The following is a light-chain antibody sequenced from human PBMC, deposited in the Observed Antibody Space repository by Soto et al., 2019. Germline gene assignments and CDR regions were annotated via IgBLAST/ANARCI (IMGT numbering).Light chain of an antibody. Sequence: HSALTQPASVSGSPGQSITISCTGTSSDIGGYNYVSWYQQHPGKAPKLMIFAVNNRPSGVSDRFSGSKSGNTASLTISGVQTEDEADYYCSSSTSSSSLGLFGGGTKLTVL. V-gene: IGLV2-14*01. CDR2: AVN. J-gene: IGLJ2*01. CDR3: SSSTSSSSLGL. CDR1: SSDIGGYNY.